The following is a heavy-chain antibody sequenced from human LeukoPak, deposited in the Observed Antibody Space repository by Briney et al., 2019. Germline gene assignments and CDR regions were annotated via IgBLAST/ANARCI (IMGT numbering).Heavy chain of an antibody. D-gene: IGHD6-13*01. Sequence: GGSLRLSCAASGFTFSSYAMSWVRQAPGKGLEWVSAISGSGGSTYYADSVKGRFTISRDNSKNTLYLQMNSLRAEDTAVYYCAKGQDSSSWSQFLTNWGQGTLVTVPS. CDR1: GFTFSSYA. CDR3: AKGQDSSSWSQFLTN. CDR2: ISGSGGST. V-gene: IGHV3-23*01. J-gene: IGHJ4*02.